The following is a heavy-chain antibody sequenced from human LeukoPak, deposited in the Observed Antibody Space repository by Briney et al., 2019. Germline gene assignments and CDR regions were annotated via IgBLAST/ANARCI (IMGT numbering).Heavy chain of an antibody. V-gene: IGHV1-2*02. J-gene: IGHJ4*02. D-gene: IGHD2-8*01. CDR3: ARTRYCTNGVCHFDY. Sequence: GASVKVSCKASGYTFTSYYMHWVRQAPGQGLEWIASISRNSGSTNYAETFQGRFTITRDKSKNTPYMQLSSLRSDDTAVYYCARTRYCTNGVCHFDYWGQGTLVTVSS. CDR1: GYTFTSYY. CDR2: ISRNSGST.